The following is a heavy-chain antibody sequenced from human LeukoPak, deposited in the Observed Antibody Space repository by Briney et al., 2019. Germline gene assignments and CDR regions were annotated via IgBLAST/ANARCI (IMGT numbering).Heavy chain of an antibody. CDR3: ARAGLTENYYYYYYMDV. Sequence: GGSLRLSCAASGFTFSSYGMHSVRQAPGKGLEGVAVIWYDGSNKYYADSVKGRFTTSRDNSKNTLYLQMNSLRAEDTAAYYCARAGLTENYYYYYYMDVWGKGTTVTVSS. J-gene: IGHJ6*03. CDR2: IWYDGSNK. CDR1: GFTFSSYG. V-gene: IGHV3-33*01. D-gene: IGHD1-14*01.